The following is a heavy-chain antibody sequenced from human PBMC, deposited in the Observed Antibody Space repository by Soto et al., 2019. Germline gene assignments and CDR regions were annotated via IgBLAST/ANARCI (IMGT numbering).Heavy chain of an antibody. D-gene: IGHD2-15*01. CDR2: IYYRGST. V-gene: IGHV4-30-4*01. CDR3: GRVTPGGYCSGGSCYLGGDSKWGIDY. J-gene: IGHJ4*02. CDR1: GGSISSGDYY. Sequence: QVQLQESGPGLVKPSQTLSLTCTVSGGSISSGDYYWSWIRQPPGKGLEGIGYIYYRGSTYYNPSLKSRVTISVDTSKNQFSLKLSSVTAADTAVYYCGRVTPGGYCSGGSCYLGGDSKWGIDYWGQGTLVTASS.